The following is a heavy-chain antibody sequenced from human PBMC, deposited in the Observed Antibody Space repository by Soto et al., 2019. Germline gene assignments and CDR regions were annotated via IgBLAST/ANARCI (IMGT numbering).Heavy chain of an antibody. D-gene: IGHD6-13*01. CDR3: AKQMQQLVRGGYFQH. V-gene: IGHV3-23*01. J-gene: IGHJ1*01. Sequence: EVQLLESGGGLVQPGGSLRLSCAASGFTFSSYAMSWVRQAPGKGLEWVSAISGSGGSTYYADSVKGRFTISRDNSKNTLYLQMNSLRAEGTAVYYCAKQMQQLVRGGYFQHWGQGTLVTVSS. CDR1: GFTFSSYA. CDR2: ISGSGGST.